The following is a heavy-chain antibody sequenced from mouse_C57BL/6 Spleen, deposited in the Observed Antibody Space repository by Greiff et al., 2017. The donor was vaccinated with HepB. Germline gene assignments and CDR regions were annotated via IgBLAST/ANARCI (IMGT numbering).Heavy chain of an antibody. CDR1: GFTFSSYA. D-gene: IGHD1-1*01. CDR2: ISDGGSYT. Sequence: EVQLVESGGGLVKPGGSLKLSCAASGFTFSSYAMSWVRQTPEKRLEWVATISDGGSYTYYPDNVKGRFTISRDNAKNNLYLQMSHLKSEDTAMYYCARDLIYYYGGFAYWGQGTLVTVSA. V-gene: IGHV5-4*01. J-gene: IGHJ3*01. CDR3: ARDLIYYYGGFAY.